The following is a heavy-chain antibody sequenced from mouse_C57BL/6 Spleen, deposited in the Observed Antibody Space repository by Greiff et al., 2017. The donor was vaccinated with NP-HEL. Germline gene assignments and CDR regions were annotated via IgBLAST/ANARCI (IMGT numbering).Heavy chain of an antibody. D-gene: IGHD2-5*01. CDR3: AREVFYSNYGY. V-gene: IGHV1-55*01. Sequence: VKLQESGAELVKPGASVKMSCKASGYTFTSYWITWVKQRPGQGLEWIGDIYPGSGSTNYNEKFKSKATLTVDTSSSTAYMQLSSLTSEDSAVYYCAREVFYSNYGYWGQGTTLTVSS. CDR1: GYTFTSYW. J-gene: IGHJ2*01. CDR2: IYPGSGST.